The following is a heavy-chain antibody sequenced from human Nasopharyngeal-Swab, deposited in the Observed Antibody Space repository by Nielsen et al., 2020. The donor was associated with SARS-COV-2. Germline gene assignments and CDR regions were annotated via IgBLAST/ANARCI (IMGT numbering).Heavy chain of an antibody. Sequence: SETLSLTCAVYGGSFSGYYWSWIRQPLGKGLEWIGEINHSGSTNYNPSLKSRVTISVDTSKNQFSLKLSSVTAADTAVYYCARGLSSYSSSTRWVDPWGQGTLVTVSS. J-gene: IGHJ5*02. CDR1: GGSFSGYY. CDR2: INHSGST. V-gene: IGHV4-34*01. CDR3: ARGLSSYSSSTRWVDP. D-gene: IGHD6-13*01.